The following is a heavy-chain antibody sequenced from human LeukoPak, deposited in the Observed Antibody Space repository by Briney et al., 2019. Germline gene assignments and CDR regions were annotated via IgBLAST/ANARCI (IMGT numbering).Heavy chain of an antibody. CDR1: GYTFTSYG. D-gene: IGHD6-13*01. CDR2: ISAYNGNT. Sequence: VASVKVSCKASGYTFTSYGISWVRQAPGQGLEWMGWISAYNGNTNYAQKLQGRVTMTTDTSTSTAYMELRSLRSDDTAVYYCARAKCPGSCGYSSSWYPNWGQGTLVTVSS. J-gene: IGHJ4*02. V-gene: IGHV1-18*01. CDR3: ARAKCPGSCGYSSSWYPN.